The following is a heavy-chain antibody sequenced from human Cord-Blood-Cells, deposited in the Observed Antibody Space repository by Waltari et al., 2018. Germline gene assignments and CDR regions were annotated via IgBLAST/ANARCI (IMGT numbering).Heavy chain of an antibody. Sequence: QLQLQESGPGLVKPSETLSLTCTVSGGSISSSSYYRGWIRQPPGKGLEGIGGIYYSGRPYYNPSLKSRVTISVDTSKNQFSLKLSSVTAADTAVYYCARVQENYDFWSGYNWFDPWGQGTLVTVSS. D-gene: IGHD3-3*01. CDR3: ARVQENYDFWSGYNWFDP. V-gene: IGHV4-39*01. J-gene: IGHJ5*02. CDR1: GGSISSSSYY. CDR2: IYYSGRP.